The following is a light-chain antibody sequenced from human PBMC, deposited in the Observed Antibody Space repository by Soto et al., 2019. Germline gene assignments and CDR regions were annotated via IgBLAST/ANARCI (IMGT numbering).Light chain of an antibody. CDR1: QSVSSY. Sequence: EIVLTHSPGTLSLSPLERATLSCRSSQSVSSYSLAWYQKKPGQAPRLLIYGASSRAARIPDRFSGSGSGTESTLTISSLQSEDFAVYHCQQYNNWPAINFGQGTRLEIK. CDR3: QQYNNWPAIN. V-gene: IGKV3D-15*01. CDR2: GAS. J-gene: IGKJ5*01.